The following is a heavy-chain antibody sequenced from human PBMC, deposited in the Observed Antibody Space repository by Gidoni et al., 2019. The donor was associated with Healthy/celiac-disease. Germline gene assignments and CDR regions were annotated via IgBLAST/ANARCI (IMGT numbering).Heavy chain of an antibody. D-gene: IGHD3-3*01. J-gene: IGHJ2*01. CDR2: IYYSGST. V-gene: IGHV4-39*01. CDR3: ARGNYDFWSGMGYFDL. CDR1: GGPISSSSYY. Sequence: QLQLQESGPGLVKPSETLSLTCTVSGGPISSSSYYWGWIRQPPGKGLEWIGSIYYSGSTYYNPSLKSRVTIFVDTSKNQFSMKLSSVTAADTAVYYCARGNYDFWSGMGYFDLWGRGTLVTVSS.